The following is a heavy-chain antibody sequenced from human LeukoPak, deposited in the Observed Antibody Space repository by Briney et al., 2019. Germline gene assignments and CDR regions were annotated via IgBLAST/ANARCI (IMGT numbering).Heavy chain of an antibody. CDR2: INWNGGST. D-gene: IGHD3-22*01. Sequence: GGSLRLSCAASGFTFDDYGMSWVRQAPGKGLEWVSGINWNGGSTGYADSVKGRFTISRDDAKNSLYLQMNSLRAEDTALYYCARVGSSVNYYYMDVWGKGTTVTVSS. CDR1: GFTFDDYG. J-gene: IGHJ6*03. V-gene: IGHV3-20*04. CDR3: ARVGSSVNYYYMDV.